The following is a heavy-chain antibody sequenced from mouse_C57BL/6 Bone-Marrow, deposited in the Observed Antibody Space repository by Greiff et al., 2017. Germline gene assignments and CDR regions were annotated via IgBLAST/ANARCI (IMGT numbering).Heavy chain of an antibody. J-gene: IGHJ2*01. CDR1: GYAFTNYL. V-gene: IGHV1-54*01. Sequence: VKLMESGAELVRPGTSVKVSCKASGYAFTNYLIEWVKQRPGQGLEWIGVINPGSGGTNYNEKFKGKATLTADKSSSTAYMQLSSLTSEDSAVYFCALYDGYFFDYWGQGTTLTVSS. D-gene: IGHD2-3*01. CDR3: ALYDGYFFDY. CDR2: INPGSGGT.